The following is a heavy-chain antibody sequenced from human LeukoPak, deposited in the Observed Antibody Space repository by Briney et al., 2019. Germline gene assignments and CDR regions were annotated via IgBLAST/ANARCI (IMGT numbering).Heavy chain of an antibody. CDR3: ARELGYSYGYSEFDY. D-gene: IGHD5-18*01. CDR1: GFTFSSYS. CDR2: ISSSSSYI. Sequence: GGSLRLSCAASGFTFSSYSMNWVRQAPGKGLEWVSSISSSSSYIYYADSVKGRFTISRDNAKNSLYLQMNSLRAEDTAVYYCARELGYSYGYSEFDYWGQGTLVTVSS. V-gene: IGHV3-21*01. J-gene: IGHJ4*02.